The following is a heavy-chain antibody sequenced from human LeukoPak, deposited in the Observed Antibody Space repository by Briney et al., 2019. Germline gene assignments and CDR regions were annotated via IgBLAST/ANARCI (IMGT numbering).Heavy chain of an antibody. D-gene: IGHD1-7*01. J-gene: IGHJ3*02. Sequence: PGGSLRLSCVASGFTFNNFAMTWVRQAPGKGPEWVSGISGSGDTTYYADSVKGRFTISRDNSKNTLYLQINSLRVEDTALYYCVKECWGTTFHIWGQGTMVTVSS. CDR2: ISGSGDTT. V-gene: IGHV3-23*01. CDR3: VKECWGTTFHI. CDR1: GFTFNNFA.